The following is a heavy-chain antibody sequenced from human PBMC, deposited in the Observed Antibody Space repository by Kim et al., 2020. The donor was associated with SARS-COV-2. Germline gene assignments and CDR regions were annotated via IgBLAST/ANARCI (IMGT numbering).Heavy chain of an antibody. D-gene: IGHD3-22*01. CDR3: SGYRRYYYYGMDV. J-gene: IGHJ6*02. Sequence: YADSVKGRFTISRDNAKNSLYLQMNSLRDEDTAVYYCSGYRRYYYYGMDVWGQGTTVTVSS. V-gene: IGHV3-48*02.